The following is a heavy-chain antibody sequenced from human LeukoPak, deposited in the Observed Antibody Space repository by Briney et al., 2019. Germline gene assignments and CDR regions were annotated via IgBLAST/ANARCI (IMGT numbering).Heavy chain of an antibody. Sequence: SETLSLTCAVYGGSLRNYHWSLIRQPPGKGLEWIGEINHSGSTNYNPSLKSRVTMSVDTSNNQFSLKLSSVTAADTAVYYCARVALYCSSTSCYKAFFDYWGQGTLVTVSS. CDR2: INHSGST. V-gene: IGHV4-34*01. J-gene: IGHJ4*02. D-gene: IGHD2-2*02. CDR3: ARVALYCSSTSCYKAFFDY. CDR1: GGSLRNYH.